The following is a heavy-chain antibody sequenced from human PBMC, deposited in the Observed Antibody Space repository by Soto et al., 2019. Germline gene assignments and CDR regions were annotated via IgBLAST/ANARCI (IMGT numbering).Heavy chain of an antibody. J-gene: IGHJ3*02. Sequence: GGSLRLSCAASGFTFSSYGMHWVRQAPGKGLEWVASVIYSGSSTYYADSVKGRFTISRDNSKNTLYLQMNSLRAEDTAVYYCARDHQESYCSGGSCYPDAFDIWGQGTMVTVSS. CDR2: IYSGSST. CDR1: GFTFSSYG. CDR3: ARDHQESYCSGGSCYPDAFDI. V-gene: IGHV3-NL1*01. D-gene: IGHD2-15*01.